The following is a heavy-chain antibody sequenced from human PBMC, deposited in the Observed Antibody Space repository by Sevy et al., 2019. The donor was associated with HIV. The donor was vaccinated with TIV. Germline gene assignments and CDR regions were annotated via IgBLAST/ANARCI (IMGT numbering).Heavy chain of an antibody. CDR3: ATAPGYYDSAPFDY. V-gene: IGHV3-15*01. CDR1: GLTFNNAW. J-gene: IGHJ4*02. D-gene: IGHD3-9*01. Sequence: GGSLRLSCAVSGLTFNNAWMNWVRQAPGTGLQWVGLIKSKIDGETTDYAAPVKGRCTISREDSKNTLFLQMNSLKIEDTAVYYCATAPGYYDSAPFDYWGPGTLVTVSS. CDR2: IKSKIDGETT.